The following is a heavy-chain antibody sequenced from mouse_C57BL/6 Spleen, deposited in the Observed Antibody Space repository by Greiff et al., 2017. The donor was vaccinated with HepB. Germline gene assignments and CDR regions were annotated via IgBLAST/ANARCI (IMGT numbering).Heavy chain of an antibody. V-gene: IGHV14-3*01. CDR1: GFNIKNTY. D-gene: IGHD1-1*01. CDR3: AVRDYGSPYFDY. J-gene: IGHJ2*01. CDR2: IDPANGNT. Sequence: EVQLQQSVAELVRPGASVKLSRTASGFNIKNTYMHWVKQRPEQGLEWIGRIDPANGNTKYAPKFQGKATITADTSSNTAYLQLSSLTSEDTAIDYWAVRDYGSPYFDYWGQGTTLTVSS.